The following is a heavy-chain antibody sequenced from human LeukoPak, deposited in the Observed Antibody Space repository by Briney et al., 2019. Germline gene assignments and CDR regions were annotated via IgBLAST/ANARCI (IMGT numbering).Heavy chain of an antibody. Sequence: PSETLSLTCTVSGGSISSYDWSWIRQPPGKGLEWIGSIYYSGSTYYNPSLKSRVTISVDTSKNQFSLKLSSVTAADTAVYYCVRGVRSSGWPRAFDYWGQGTLVTVSS. V-gene: IGHV4-59*12. D-gene: IGHD6-19*01. CDR3: VRGVRSSGWPRAFDY. J-gene: IGHJ4*02. CDR2: IYYSGST. CDR1: GGSISSYD.